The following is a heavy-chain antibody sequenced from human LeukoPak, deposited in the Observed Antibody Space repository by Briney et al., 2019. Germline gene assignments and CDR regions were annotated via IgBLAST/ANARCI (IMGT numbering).Heavy chain of an antibody. Sequence: SVKVSCKASGGTFSSYAISWVRQAPGQGLEWMGRIIPIFGTANYAQKFQGRVTITTDESTSTAYMELSSLRSEDTAVYYCARGPLLRFLEWSGYWFDPWGQGTLVTVSS. J-gene: IGHJ5*02. CDR3: ARGPLLRFLEWSGYWFDP. V-gene: IGHV1-69*05. D-gene: IGHD3-3*01. CDR2: IIPIFGTA. CDR1: GGTFSSYA.